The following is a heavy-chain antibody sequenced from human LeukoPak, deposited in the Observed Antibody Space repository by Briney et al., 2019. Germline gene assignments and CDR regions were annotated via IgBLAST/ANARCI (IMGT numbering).Heavy chain of an antibody. CDR3: AGWYVREV. J-gene: IGHJ6*02. V-gene: IGHV3-7*01. CDR1: GFTFSRYW. Sequence: GGSLRLSCAASGFTFSRYWMSWVRQAPGKGLEWVANIKQDGSEKYYVDSVKGRFTISRDNAKNSLYLQMNSLRAEDTAVYYCAGWYVREVWGQGTTSTFS. D-gene: IGHD6-19*01. CDR2: IKQDGSEK.